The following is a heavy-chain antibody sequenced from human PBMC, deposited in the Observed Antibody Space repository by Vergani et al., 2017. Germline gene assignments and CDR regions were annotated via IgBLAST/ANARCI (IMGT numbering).Heavy chain of an antibody. J-gene: IGHJ6*02. CDR1: GFIVSNNY. CDR3: ARTRGDGDYGYYYYGMDV. Sequence: EVQLVESGGGLIQPGGSLRLSCAASGFIVSNNYMSWVRQAPGKGLEWVSVIYSGGSTYYADSVKGRFTISRDNSKNTLYLQMNSLRAEDTAAYYCARTRGDGDYGYYYYGMDVWGQGTTVTVSS. CDR2: IYSGGST. D-gene: IGHD4-17*01. V-gene: IGHV3-53*01.